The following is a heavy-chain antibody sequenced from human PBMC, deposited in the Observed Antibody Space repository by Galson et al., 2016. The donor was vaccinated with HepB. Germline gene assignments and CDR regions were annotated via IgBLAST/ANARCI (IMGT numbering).Heavy chain of an antibody. CDR3: SRPNTLGGLDI. J-gene: IGHJ3*02. V-gene: IGHV5-10-1*01. CDR2: IDPSDSYA. Sequence: QSGAEVKKPGESLRISCKVSGYNFITYWINWVRHMPGKGLEWMGRIDPSDSYATYGPSFQGHVTFPVDKSTSTVFLQWNSLWASDSAIYCCSRPNTLGGLDIWGRGTMGTVSS. CDR1: GYNFITYW. D-gene: IGHD2-2*02.